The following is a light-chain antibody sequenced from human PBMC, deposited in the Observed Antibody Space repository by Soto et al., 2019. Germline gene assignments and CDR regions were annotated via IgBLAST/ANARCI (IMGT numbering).Light chain of an antibody. V-gene: IGKV3-20*01. CDR1: QSVSSSY. J-gene: IGKJ5*01. Sequence: EIVLTQSPGTLSLSPGEIATLSCRASQSVSSSYLAWYQQKPGQAPRLLIYGASSRATGIPDRFSGSGSGTDFPLTISRLEPEDFAVYYCQQYGRSPKVTFGHGTRLEIK. CDR2: GAS. CDR3: QQYGRSPKVT.